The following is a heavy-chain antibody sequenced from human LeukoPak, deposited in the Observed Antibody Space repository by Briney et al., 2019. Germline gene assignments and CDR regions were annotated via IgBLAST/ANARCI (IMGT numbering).Heavy chain of an antibody. J-gene: IGHJ6*03. Sequence: PSQTLSLTCTVSGGSIRSGSYYWSWIRQPAGQGLEWIGHIYTRGTTNYNPSVKSRVTVSLDTSKNQISLKLGSVTAADTAIYYCARVYTVMGATTVDHYHYYMDVWGKGTTVTVSS. CDR1: GGSIRSGSYY. CDR3: ARVYTVMGATTVDHYHYYMDV. CDR2: IYTRGTT. D-gene: IGHD5-18*01. V-gene: IGHV4-61*09.